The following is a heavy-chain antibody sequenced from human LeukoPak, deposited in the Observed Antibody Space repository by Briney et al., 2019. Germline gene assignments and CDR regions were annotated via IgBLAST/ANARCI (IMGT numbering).Heavy chain of an antibody. CDR1: GFTFSSYA. Sequence: GGSLRLSCAASGFTFSSYAMSWVRQAPGKGLEWVSAISGSGGSTYYADSVKGRFTISRDNSKNTLYLQMNSLRAEDTAVYYCAKGPESLIVVVVAATVGAFDIWGQGTMVTVSS. CDR3: AKGPESLIVVVVAATVGAFDI. CDR2: ISGSGGST. D-gene: IGHD2-15*01. J-gene: IGHJ3*02. V-gene: IGHV3-23*01.